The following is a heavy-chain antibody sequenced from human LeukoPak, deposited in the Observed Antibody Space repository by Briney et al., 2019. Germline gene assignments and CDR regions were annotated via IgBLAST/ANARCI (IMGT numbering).Heavy chain of an antibody. J-gene: IGHJ3*02. V-gene: IGHV1-2*02. D-gene: IGHD1-7*01. CDR3: ARKGITGTHDAFDI. Sequence: ASVKVSCKASGYTFTCYYPQWVRQAPGQGLEWMGWINPNSGGTNYAQKFQGRVTMTRDTSISTAYMELSRLRSDDTAVYYCARKGITGTHDAFDISGQGTMVTVSS. CDR2: INPNSGGT. CDR1: GYTFTCYY.